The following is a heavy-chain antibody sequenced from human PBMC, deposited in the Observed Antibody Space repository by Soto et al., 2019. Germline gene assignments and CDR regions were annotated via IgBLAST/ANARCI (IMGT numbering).Heavy chain of an antibody. D-gene: IGHD5-12*01. J-gene: IGHJ6*02. Sequence: ELQLVESGGGLVQPGGSLRLSCAASGFTFSDHFMDWVRQAPGEGLEWVGRIRKKVNSYTTEYAASVKGRFTISRDDSKDSLYLQMNSLKTEDTAVYYCARTPQSGNDLHVWGLGTTVTVSS. CDR1: GFTFSDHF. CDR3: ARTPQSGNDLHV. V-gene: IGHV3-72*01. CDR2: IRKKVNSYTT.